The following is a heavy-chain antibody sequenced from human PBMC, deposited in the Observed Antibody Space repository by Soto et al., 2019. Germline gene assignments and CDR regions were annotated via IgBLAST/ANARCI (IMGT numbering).Heavy chain of an antibody. CDR1: GYTFTSYD. Sequence: ASVKVSCKASGYTFTSYDINWVRQATGQGLEWMGWMNPNSGSTGYAQKFQGRVTMTRNTSISTAYMELSSLRSEDTAVYYCARDYCSSTSCYLDYWGQGTLVTVSS. CDR2: MNPNSGST. CDR3: ARDYCSSTSCYLDY. D-gene: IGHD2-2*01. V-gene: IGHV1-8*01. J-gene: IGHJ4*02.